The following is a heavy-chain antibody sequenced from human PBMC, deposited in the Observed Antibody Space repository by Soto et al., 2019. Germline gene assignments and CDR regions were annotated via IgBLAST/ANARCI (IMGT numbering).Heavy chain of an antibody. Sequence: GGSLRLSCAASGYTFRSYGMHWVRQAPGKGLEWVAVISYAGSNIYYADSVKGRFTISRDNSKNTLYLHLNSLRAEDTAVYYCARDSSEWGMAGRLDYWGQGTPVTVSS. CDR1: GYTFRSYG. V-gene: IGHV3-30*03. CDR2: ISYAGSNI. D-gene: IGHD6-6*01. CDR3: ARDSSEWGMAGRLDY. J-gene: IGHJ4*02.